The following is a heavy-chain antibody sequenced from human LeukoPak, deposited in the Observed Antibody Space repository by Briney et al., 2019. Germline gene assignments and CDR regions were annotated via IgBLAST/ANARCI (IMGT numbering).Heavy chain of an antibody. V-gene: IGHV3-30-3*01. D-gene: IGHD1-26*01. CDR2: ISYDGSNK. Sequence: GGSLRLSCAASGFTFSSYAMHWVRQAPGKGLEWVAVISYDGSNKYYADSVKGRFTISRDNSKNTLYLQMNSLRAEDTAVYYCARDGVTSGSYLDYWGQGTLVTVSS. CDR1: GFTFSSYA. J-gene: IGHJ4*02. CDR3: ARDGVTSGSYLDY.